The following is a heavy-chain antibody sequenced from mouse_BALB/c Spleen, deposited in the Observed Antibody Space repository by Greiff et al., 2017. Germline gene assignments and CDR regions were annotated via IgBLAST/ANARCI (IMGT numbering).Heavy chain of an antibody. V-gene: IGHV5-9-4*01. CDR3: ARKVPRGGNFDY. CDR2: ISSGGSYT. J-gene: IGHJ2*01. D-gene: IGHD2-14*01. CDR1: GFTFSSYA. Sequence: EVQLVESGGGLVKPGGSLKLSCAASGFTFSSYAMSWVRQSPEKRLEWVAEISSGGSYTYYPDTVTGRFTISRDNAKNTLYLEMSSLRSEDTAMYYCARKVPRGGNFDYWGQGTTLTVSS.